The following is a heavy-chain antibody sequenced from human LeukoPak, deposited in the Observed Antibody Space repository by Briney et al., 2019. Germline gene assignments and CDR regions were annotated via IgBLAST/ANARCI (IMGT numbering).Heavy chain of an antibody. CDR3: ARDGRPYYYYYYGMDV. CDR2: ISYDGSNK. CDR1: GFTFSSYA. V-gene: IGHV3-30-3*01. Sequence: GGSLRLSCAASGFTFSSYAMHWVRQASGKGLEWVAVISYDGSNKYYADSVKGRFTISRDNSKNTLYLQMNSLRAEDTAVYYCARDGRPYYYYYYGMDVWGQGTTVTVSS. J-gene: IGHJ6*02.